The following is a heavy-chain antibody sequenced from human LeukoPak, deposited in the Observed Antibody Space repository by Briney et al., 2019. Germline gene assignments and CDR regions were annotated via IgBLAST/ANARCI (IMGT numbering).Heavy chain of an antibody. CDR1: GFSLSSYS. CDR3: ARGREYELPENKFDP. CDR2: ILFDGRNR. V-gene: IGHV3-30*04. J-gene: IGHJ5*02. D-gene: IGHD1/OR15-1a*01. Sequence: GGSLRLSCAGSGFSLSSYSMHWVRQAPGKGLEGVAIILFDGRNRYYADSVQGRFSISRDISKNTVYLEMNSLRGDDTAVYYCARGREYELPENKFDPWGQGTLVTVSS.